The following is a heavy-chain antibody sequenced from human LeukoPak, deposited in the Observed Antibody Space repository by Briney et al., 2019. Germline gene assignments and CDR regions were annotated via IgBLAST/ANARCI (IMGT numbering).Heavy chain of an antibody. CDR2: IYYSGST. Sequence: PSETLSLTCTVSGGSISSYYWSWIRQPPGKGLEWIGYIYYSGSTNYNPSLKSRVTMSVDTSKNQFSLKLSSVTAADTAVYYCARAYGSGKWLASYYFDYWGQGTLVTVSS. CDR3: ARAYGSGKWLASYYFDY. CDR1: GGSISSYY. J-gene: IGHJ4*02. D-gene: IGHD3-10*01. V-gene: IGHV4-59*08.